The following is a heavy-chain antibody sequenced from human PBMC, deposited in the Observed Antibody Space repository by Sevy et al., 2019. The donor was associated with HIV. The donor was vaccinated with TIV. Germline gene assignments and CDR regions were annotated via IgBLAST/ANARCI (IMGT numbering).Heavy chain of an antibody. D-gene: IGHD3-22*01. V-gene: IGHV3-21*03. CDR2: ISSGSSYI. CDR1: GFTFSYYT. J-gene: IGHJ4*02. Sequence: GGSLRLSCAASGFTFSYYTMNWVRQAPGKGLEWVSSISSGSSYIFYADSMKGRFTVSRYNAKNSLFLQMNSLRDEDTALYYCARSTDYYDNSGYDSWGRGTLVTVSS. CDR3: ARSTDYYDNSGYDS.